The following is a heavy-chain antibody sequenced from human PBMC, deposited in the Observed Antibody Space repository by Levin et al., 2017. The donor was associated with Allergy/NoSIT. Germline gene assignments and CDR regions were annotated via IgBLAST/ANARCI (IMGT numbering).Heavy chain of an antibody. Sequence: QAGESLKISCAASGFTFSSYWMHWVRQAPGKGLVWVSRINSDGFSFAYADSVKGRLTISRDNAKNTLYLQMNSLRAEDTAVYFCAREGGTYSSGAFDIWGQGTMVTVSS. CDR3: AREGGTYSSGAFDI. CDR1: GFTFSSYW. J-gene: IGHJ3*02. CDR2: INSDGFSF. V-gene: IGHV3-74*03. D-gene: IGHD1-26*01.